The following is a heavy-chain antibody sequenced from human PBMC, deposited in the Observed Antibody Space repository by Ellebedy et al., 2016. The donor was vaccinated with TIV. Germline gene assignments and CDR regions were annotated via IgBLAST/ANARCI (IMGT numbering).Heavy chain of an antibody. CDR3: ARVVVIGIPEEAYNWFDP. Sequence: AASVKVSCKTSGYTFTGYYMHWVRQAPGQGLEWMGWINPNSGDTNYAQKFQGRVTMTRDTSISTAYMELSRLRSDDTAVYYCARVVVIGIPEEAYNWFDPWGQGTLVTVSS. CDR1: GYTFTGYY. J-gene: IGHJ5*02. CDR2: INPNSGDT. D-gene: IGHD3-10*01. V-gene: IGHV1-2*02.